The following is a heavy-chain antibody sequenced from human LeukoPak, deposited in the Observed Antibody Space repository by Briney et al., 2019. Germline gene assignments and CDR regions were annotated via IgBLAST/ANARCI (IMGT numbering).Heavy chain of an antibody. J-gene: IGHJ5*02. CDR2: IYYSGST. CDR3: ARRDYDFWSGYYWFDP. CDR1: GGSISSSSYY. Sequence: PSETLSLTCTVSGGSISSSSYYWGWIRQPPGKGLEWIGSIYYSGSTYYNPSLESRVTISVDTSKNQFSLKLSSVTAADTAVYYCARRDYDFWSGYYWFDPWGQGTLVTVSS. V-gene: IGHV4-39*01. D-gene: IGHD3-3*01.